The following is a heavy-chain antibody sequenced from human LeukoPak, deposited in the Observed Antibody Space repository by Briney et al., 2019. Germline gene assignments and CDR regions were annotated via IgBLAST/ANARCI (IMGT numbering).Heavy chain of an antibody. CDR1: GFPFSSHG. D-gene: IGHD5-24*01. CDR3: AKGQRWLQI. Sequence: GGSLRLSCAASGFPFSSHGMSWVRQAPGKGLEWVSGIIGGGGSTYYADSVKGRFTISGDNSRNTLFLQMNSLRAEDTAVYYCAKGQRWLQIWGQGTLVTVSS. CDR2: IIGGGGST. J-gene: IGHJ4*02. V-gene: IGHV3-23*01.